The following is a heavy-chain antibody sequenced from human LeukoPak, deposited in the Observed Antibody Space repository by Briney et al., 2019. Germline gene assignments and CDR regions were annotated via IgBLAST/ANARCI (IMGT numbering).Heavy chain of an antibody. CDR1: GFTFSSYG. Sequence: GGSLRLSCAASGFTFSSYGMSWVRQAPGKGLEWVSSIRSSGDSTFYADSVKGRFTISRDNSKNTVYLLMNSLRTEDTAVYYCGRSRRINASLYYYMDVWGKGTTVTVSS. CDR3: GRSRRINASLYYYMDV. CDR2: IRSSGDST. V-gene: IGHV3-23*01. D-gene: IGHD2/OR15-2a*01. J-gene: IGHJ6*03.